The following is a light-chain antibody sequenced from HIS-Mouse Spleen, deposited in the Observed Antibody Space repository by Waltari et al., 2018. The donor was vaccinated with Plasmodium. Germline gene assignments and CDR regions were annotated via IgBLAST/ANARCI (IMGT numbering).Light chain of an antibody. CDR3: QAWDSSTACVV. Sequence: SYELTQPPSVSVSPGQTASITCSGDKLGDKYACWYQQKPGQSPVLVIYQDRKRPSGIPERFSGSNSGNTATLTISGTQAMDEADYYCQAWDSSTACVVFGGGTKLTVL. CDR2: QDR. V-gene: IGLV3-1*01. CDR1: KLGDKY. J-gene: IGLJ2*01.